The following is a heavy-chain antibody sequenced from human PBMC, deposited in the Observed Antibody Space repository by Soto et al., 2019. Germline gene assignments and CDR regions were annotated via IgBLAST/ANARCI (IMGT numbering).Heavy chain of an antibody. D-gene: IGHD2-15*01. CDR2: IYPGDSDT. V-gene: IGHV5-51*01. CDR3: ARQKGRIVDV. J-gene: IGHJ6*01. Sequence: GESLKISCQGSGYIFTSYLIGWVRQMPGKGLELIGIIYPGDSDTRYSPSFQGQVTISADKSISTAYLQWRSLKASDTAMYYCARQKGRIVDVWGQGTTVKVSS. CDR1: GYIFTSYL.